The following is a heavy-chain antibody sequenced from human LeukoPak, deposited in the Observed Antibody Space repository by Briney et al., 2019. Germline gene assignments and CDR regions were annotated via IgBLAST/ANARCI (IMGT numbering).Heavy chain of an antibody. V-gene: IGHV4-31*03. CDR3: ARDDGSGSPWVYAN. D-gene: IGHD3-10*01. CDR2: IYYSGST. Sequence: SETLSLTCTVSGVSISRGGYYWSWIRQHPGKGLEWIGYIYYSGSTYYTPSLKSRVTMSVDMSNNQFSLKLRSVSAADTAVYYCARDDGSGSPWVYANWGQGTLVTVSS. J-gene: IGHJ4*02. CDR1: GVSISRGGYY.